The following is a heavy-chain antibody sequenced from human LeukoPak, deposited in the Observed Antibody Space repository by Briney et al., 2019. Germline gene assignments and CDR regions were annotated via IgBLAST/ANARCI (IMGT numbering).Heavy chain of an antibody. CDR3: ARDEVGAPPIDY. J-gene: IGHJ4*02. Sequence: GGSLRLSCEASGFTFSIHWMHWVRQAPGKGLVWIANIRGDGGLFGYADSVKGRFTISRDNAKNTLYLHMNGLRAEDTAVYYCARDEVGAPPIDYWGQGTLVTVSS. CDR2: IRGDGGLF. CDR1: GFTFSIHW. V-gene: IGHV3-74*01. D-gene: IGHD1-26*01.